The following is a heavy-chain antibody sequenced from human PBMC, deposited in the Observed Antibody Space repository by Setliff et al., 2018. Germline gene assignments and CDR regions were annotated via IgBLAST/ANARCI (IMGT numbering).Heavy chain of an antibody. Sequence: SETLSLTCTVSGGSISSSSYYWGWIRQPPGKGLEWIGSIHYSGSTYYNPSLKSRVTMSVDTSKNQFSLKLSSVTAADTAVYYCARGLSSSWYLYYYGMDVWGQGTTVTVSS. V-gene: IGHV4-39*07. D-gene: IGHD6-13*01. CDR3: ARGLSSSWYLYYYGMDV. J-gene: IGHJ6*02. CDR2: IHYSGST. CDR1: GGSISSSSYY.